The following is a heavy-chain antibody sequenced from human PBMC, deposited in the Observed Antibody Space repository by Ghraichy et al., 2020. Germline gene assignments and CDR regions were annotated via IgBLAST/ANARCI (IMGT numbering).Heavy chain of an antibody. CDR1: GYTFTSYG. V-gene: IGHV1-18*04. CDR3: ARAYYDYVWGSYRYNSQGDY. J-gene: IGHJ4*02. CDR2: ISAYNGNT. D-gene: IGHD3-16*02. Sequence: ASVKVSCKASGYTFTSYGISWVRQAPGQGLEWMGWISAYNGNTNYAQKLQGRVTMTTDTSTSTAYKELRSLRSDDTAVYCCARAYYDYVWGSYRYNSQGDYWGQGTLVTVSS.